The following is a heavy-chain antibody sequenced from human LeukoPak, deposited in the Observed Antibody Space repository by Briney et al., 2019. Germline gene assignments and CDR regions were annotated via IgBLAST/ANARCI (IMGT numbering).Heavy chain of an antibody. CDR3: ARRAGAYSHPYDY. CDR1: GFTVSSNS. V-gene: IGHV3-53*01. D-gene: IGHD4/OR15-4a*01. J-gene: IGHJ4*02. CDR2: IYSDNT. Sequence: GGSLRLSCTVSGFTVSSNSMSWVRQAPGKGLEWVSFIYSDNTHYSDSVKGRFTISTDNSKNTLYLQMNSLRAEDTAVYYCARRAGAYSHPYDYWGQGTLVTVSS.